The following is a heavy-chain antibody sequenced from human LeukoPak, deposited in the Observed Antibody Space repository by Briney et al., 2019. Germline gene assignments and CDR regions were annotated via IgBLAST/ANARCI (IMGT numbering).Heavy chain of an antibody. CDR1: AFTPCSSA. Sequence: GGSLRLSCADSAFTPCSSALSWAPHGPGKGLEWVSAISGSGGRTYYADSVKGRFTISRDNSKNTLYLQMNSLTAEHTAVYYCANVEGRGALWGQGTLVTVSS. J-gene: IGHJ4*02. CDR3: ANVEGRGAL. D-gene: IGHD3-10*01. V-gene: IGHV3-23*01. CDR2: ISGSGGRT.